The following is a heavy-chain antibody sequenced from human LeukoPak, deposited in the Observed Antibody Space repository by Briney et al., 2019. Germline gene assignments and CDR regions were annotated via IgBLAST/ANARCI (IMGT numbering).Heavy chain of an antibody. D-gene: IGHD3-10*01. CDR1: GGSISSYY. V-gene: IGHV4-59*08. CDR2: VHFIGYT. CDR3: ARHITDSGSAFDL. J-gene: IGHJ2*01. Sequence: SETLSLTCTVPGGSISSYYWGWIRQPPGKGLEWIAYVHFIGYTNYNPSLKSRVTISMDTSKDQFSLKLISVTAADTAVYYCARHITDSGSAFDLWGRGTLVTVSS.